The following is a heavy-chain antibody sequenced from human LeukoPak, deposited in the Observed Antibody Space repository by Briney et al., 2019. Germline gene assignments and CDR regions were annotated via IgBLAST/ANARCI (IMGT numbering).Heavy chain of an antibody. CDR3: ASLFTSAVDV. J-gene: IGHJ6*02. CDR2: INPIGGST. CDR1: GYTFTDYY. Sequence: GASVKVSCKASGYTFTDYYIQWVRQAPGQGLEWMGWINPIGGSTNYAESFQGRVSMTRDASISTAYLELSGLRSDDTAVYYCASLFTSAVDVWGQGTTVTVSS. V-gene: IGHV1-2*02. D-gene: IGHD2-21*01.